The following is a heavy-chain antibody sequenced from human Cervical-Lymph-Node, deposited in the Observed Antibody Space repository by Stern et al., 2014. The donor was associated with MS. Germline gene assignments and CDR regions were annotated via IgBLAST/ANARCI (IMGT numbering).Heavy chain of an antibody. CDR3: ARSPLEGVAWTTYYYAMDV. J-gene: IGHJ6*02. V-gene: IGHV4-31*11. Sequence: QAQLVESGSGLVKPSETLSLTCAVSGASIGSGSYYLSWIRPLPGEGLEWIGYLYYGGTSYYNPSLQSRLIISVYPSQNHFSLKLTSVTAADTAIYFCARSPLEGVAWTTYYYAMDVWGQGTTVTVSS. D-gene: IGHD3-3*01. CDR2: LYYGGTS. CDR1: GASIGSGSYY.